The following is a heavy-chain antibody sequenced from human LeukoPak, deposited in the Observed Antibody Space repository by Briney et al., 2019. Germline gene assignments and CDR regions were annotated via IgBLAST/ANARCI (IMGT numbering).Heavy chain of an antibody. CDR3: ARSISGYDYVDY. V-gene: IGHV4-34*01. Sequence: SETLSLTCAVYGGSFSGYYWSWIRQPPGKGLEWIGEINHSGSTNYNPSLKSRVTISVDTSKNQFSLKLSSVTAADTAVYYCARSISGYDYVDYWGQGTLVTVSS. CDR1: GGSFSGYY. J-gene: IGHJ4*02. D-gene: IGHD5-12*01. CDR2: INHSGST.